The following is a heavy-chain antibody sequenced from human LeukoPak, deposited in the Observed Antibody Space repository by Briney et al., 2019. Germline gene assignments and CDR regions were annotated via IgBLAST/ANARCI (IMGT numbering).Heavy chain of an antibody. CDR2: IDSSNSPI. Sequence: PGGSLRLSCAASGLTFSTYNMSWVRQAPGKGLEWVSYIDSSNSPIYYADSVKGRFTISRDNGKNSLYLQMNSLRDEDTAVYYRARDRCSGGSCYFDYWGQGTLVTVSS. D-gene: IGHD2-15*01. V-gene: IGHV3-48*02. J-gene: IGHJ4*02. CDR3: ARDRCSGGSCYFDY. CDR1: GLTFSTYN.